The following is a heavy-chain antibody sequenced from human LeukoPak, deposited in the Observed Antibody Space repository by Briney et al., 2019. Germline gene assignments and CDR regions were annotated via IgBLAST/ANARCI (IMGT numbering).Heavy chain of an antibody. Sequence: TSETLSLTCTVSGGSISSGSYYWSWIRQPAGKGLEWIGRIYTSGSTNYNPSLKSRVTISVDTSKNQFSLKLSSVTAADTAVYYCAREMVMVRGVEPFDYWGQGTLVPVSS. J-gene: IGHJ4*02. D-gene: IGHD3-10*01. CDR1: GGSISSGSYY. CDR3: AREMVMVRGVEPFDY. CDR2: IYTSGST. V-gene: IGHV4-61*02.